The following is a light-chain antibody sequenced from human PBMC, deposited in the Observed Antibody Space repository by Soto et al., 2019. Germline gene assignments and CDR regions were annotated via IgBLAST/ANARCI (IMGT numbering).Light chain of an antibody. Sequence: QSVLTQPPSVSGAPGQRVTISCSGSSSNIGAGYDVNWYRQLPGTAPKLLIYGNSDRPSGVPDRFSGSKSGTSASLAITGLQAEDESDYFGQYYDRHLRTNVFGTGTKVAAL. J-gene: IGLJ1*01. CDR1: SSNIGAGYD. V-gene: IGLV1-40*01. CDR2: GNS. CDR3: QYYDRHLRTNV.